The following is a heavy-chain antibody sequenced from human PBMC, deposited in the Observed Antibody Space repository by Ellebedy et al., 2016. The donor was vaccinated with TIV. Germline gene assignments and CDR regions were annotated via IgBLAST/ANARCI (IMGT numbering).Heavy chain of an antibody. J-gene: IGHJ4*02. V-gene: IGHV3-23*01. D-gene: IGHD6-13*01. Sequence: PGGSLRLSCAASGFTISSYAMSWVRHAPGKGLEWVSAISGSGGSTYYADSVKGRFTISRDNSKNTLYLKMNSLRAEDTAVYSCAKCNLIAAAGTNPDSWGQGTLVTVSS. CDR1: GFTISSYA. CDR3: AKCNLIAAAGTNPDS. CDR2: ISGSGGST.